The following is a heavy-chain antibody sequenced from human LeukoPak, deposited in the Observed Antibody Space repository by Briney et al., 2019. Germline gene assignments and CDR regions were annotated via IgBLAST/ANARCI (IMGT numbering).Heavy chain of an antibody. CDR3: AKDFYYYGSGSYSNLFDY. Sequence: GRSLRLSCAASGFTFSSYAMSWVRQAPGKGLEWVSAISGSGGSTYYADSVKGRFTISRDNSKDTLYLQMNSLRAEDTAVYYCAKDFYYYGSGSYSNLFDYWGQGTLVTVSS. D-gene: IGHD3-10*01. J-gene: IGHJ4*02. V-gene: IGHV3-23*01. CDR1: GFTFSSYA. CDR2: ISGSGGST.